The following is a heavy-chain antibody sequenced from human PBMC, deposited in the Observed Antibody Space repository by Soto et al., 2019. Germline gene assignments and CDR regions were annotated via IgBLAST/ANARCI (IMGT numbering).Heavy chain of an antibody. J-gene: IGHJ4*02. Sequence: HEHLVQSGAEVKRPGASLKVSCKASGYSFTGYYIHWVRQAPGQGLEWMGWINPDSGATNYAQNFQGRVTLTSGTSISPSSMDLASLTSADTDVYYCAGDDYGTGGYPFPYFDYWGQGARVIVSS. CDR2: INPDSGAT. V-gene: IGHV1-2*02. CDR3: AGDDYGTGGYPFPYFDY. D-gene: IGHD2-8*02. CDR1: GYSFTGYY.